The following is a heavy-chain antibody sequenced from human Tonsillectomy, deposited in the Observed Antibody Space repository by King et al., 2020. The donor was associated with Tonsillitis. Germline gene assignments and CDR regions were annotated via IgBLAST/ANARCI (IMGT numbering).Heavy chain of an antibody. D-gene: IGHD6-6*01. CDR1: GFTFSSYA. V-gene: IGHV3-23*04. Sequence: VQLVESGGGLVQPGGSLRLSCAASGFTFSSYAMSWVRQAPGKGLEWVSAISGSGGSTYYADSVKGRFTISRDNSKNTLYLQMNSLRAEDTDVYYCAKDSNVPGSSSSPWFDPWGQGTLVTVSS. J-gene: IGHJ5*02. CDR3: AKDSNVPGSSSSPWFDP. CDR2: ISGSGGST.